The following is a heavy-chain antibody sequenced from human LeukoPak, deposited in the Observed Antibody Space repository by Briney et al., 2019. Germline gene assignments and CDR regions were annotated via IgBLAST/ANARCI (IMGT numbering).Heavy chain of an antibody. D-gene: IGHD5-24*01. Sequence: GGSLRLSCTASGFSFSGHWMHWARQLPGKGLVWVSRISPTGSTTSYADSVKGRFTISRDNSKNTLYLQMNSLRAEDTAVYYCARDPSWLAENYYFDYWGQGTLVTVSS. CDR1: GFSFSGHW. CDR2: ISPTGSTT. V-gene: IGHV3-74*01. J-gene: IGHJ4*02. CDR3: ARDPSWLAENYYFDY.